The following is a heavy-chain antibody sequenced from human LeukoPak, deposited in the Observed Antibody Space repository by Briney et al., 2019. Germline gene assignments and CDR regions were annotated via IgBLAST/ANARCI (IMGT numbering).Heavy chain of an antibody. CDR3: ARGIAAETDY. CDR2: IYYSGST. V-gene: IGHV4-59*01. J-gene: IGHJ4*02. CDR1: GGSISSYY. D-gene: IGHD6-13*01. Sequence: PSETLSLTCTVSGGSISSYYWSWIRQPPGKGLEWIGYIYYSGSTNYNPSLKSRVTISVDTSKYQFSLKLSSVTAADTAVYYCARGIAAETDYWGQGTLVTVSS.